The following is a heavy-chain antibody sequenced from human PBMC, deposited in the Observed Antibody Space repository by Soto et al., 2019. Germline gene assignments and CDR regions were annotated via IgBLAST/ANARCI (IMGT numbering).Heavy chain of an antibody. CDR1: GGSISSGGHY. D-gene: IGHD5-18*01. CDR2: MYDSGGM. CDR3: ARGGYSYGNFDY. J-gene: IGHJ4*02. Sequence: SSETLSLTCAVSGGSISSGGHYWSWIRQHPGKGLEWIGYMYDSGGMHYKPPLKSRVTMSVDTSKNQFSLELRSVTAADTAVYYCARGGYSYGNFDYWGQGTLVTVSS. V-gene: IGHV4-31*11.